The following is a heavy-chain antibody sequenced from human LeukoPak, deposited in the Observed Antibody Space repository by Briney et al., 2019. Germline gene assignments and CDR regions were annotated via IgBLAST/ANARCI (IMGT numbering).Heavy chain of an antibody. D-gene: IGHD3-3*01. CDR1: GFTFSNYG. CDR2: ITGSGGST. J-gene: IGHJ4*02. CDR3: ARDERLLSFLK. V-gene: IGHV3-23*01. Sequence: VQPGGTLRLSCAASGFTFSNYGLSWVRQAPGKGLEWVSGITGSGGSTYYADSVKGRFTISRDNSKNTLYLQMNSLRAEDTAIYYCARDERLLSFLKWGQGTLVTVSS.